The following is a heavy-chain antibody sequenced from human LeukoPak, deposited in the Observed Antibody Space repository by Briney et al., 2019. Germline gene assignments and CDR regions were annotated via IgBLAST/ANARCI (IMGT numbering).Heavy chain of an antibody. Sequence: PSETLSLTCTVSGDSISSGSYYWSWIRQPAGKGLEWIRRIHTSGRTNYNPSLKSRVTISVDTSKNQFSLKLSSVTAADTAVYYCARGVTYYYDSSGYLYWGQGTLVTVSS. CDR2: IHTSGRT. D-gene: IGHD3-22*01. J-gene: IGHJ4*02. CDR3: ARGVTYYYDSSGYLY. V-gene: IGHV4-61*02. CDR1: GDSISSGSYY.